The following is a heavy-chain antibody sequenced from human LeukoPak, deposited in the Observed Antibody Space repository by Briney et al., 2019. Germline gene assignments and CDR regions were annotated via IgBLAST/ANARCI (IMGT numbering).Heavy chain of an antibody. J-gene: IGHJ4*02. CDR3: ARGRRFDY. Sequence: SETLSLTCAVYGGSFSGYYWSWIRQPPGKGLEWIGEINHSGSTNYNPSLKSRVTISVDTSKNQFSLKLSSVTAADTAVYYCARGRRFDYWGQGTLVTVSS. CDR2: INHSGST. V-gene: IGHV4-34*01. CDR1: GGSFSGYY.